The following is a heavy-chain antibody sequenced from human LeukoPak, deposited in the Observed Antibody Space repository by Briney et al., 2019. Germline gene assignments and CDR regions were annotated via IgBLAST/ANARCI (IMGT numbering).Heavy chain of an antibody. D-gene: IGHD3-3*01. CDR3: AAEGLRFLEWLYPWGY. V-gene: IGHV1-69*13. Sequence: SVKVSCKASGGAFSSYAISWVRQAPGQGLEWMGGIIPIFGTANYAQKFQGRVTITADESTSTAYMELSSLRSEDTAVYYCAAEGLRFLEWLYPWGYWGQGTLVTVSS. J-gene: IGHJ4*02. CDR1: GGAFSSYA. CDR2: IIPIFGTA.